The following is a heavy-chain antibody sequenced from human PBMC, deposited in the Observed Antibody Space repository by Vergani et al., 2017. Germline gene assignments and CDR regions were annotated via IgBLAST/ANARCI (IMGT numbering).Heavy chain of an antibody. D-gene: IGHD2-21*01. CDR2: IRGSGGST. J-gene: IGHJ1*01. CDR3: AKDPGVLWYLGYFQH. CDR1: GFTFSNYA. V-gene: IGHV3-23*01. Sequence: EVQLLESGGGLVQPGGSLRLSCAASGFTFSNYAMNWVRQGPGKGLEWVSGIRGSGGSTYYADSVKGRFTISRDNSKNTLYLQMNSLRAEDTAVYYCAKDPGVLWYLGYFQHWGQGTLVTVSS.